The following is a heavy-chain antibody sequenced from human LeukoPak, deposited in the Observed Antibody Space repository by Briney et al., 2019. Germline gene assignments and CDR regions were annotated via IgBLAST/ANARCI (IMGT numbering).Heavy chain of an antibody. CDR2: INPNSGGT. V-gene: IGHV1-2*02. D-gene: IGHD3-3*01. CDR1: GYTFTGYY. J-gene: IGHJ5*02. Sequence: GASVKVSCKASGYTFTGYYMHWVRQAPGQGLEWMGWINPNSGGTNYAQKFQGRVTMTRDTSISTAYMELSRLRSDDPAVYYCARDRNRITIFGVVSTAFDPWGQGTLVTVSS. CDR3: ARDRNRITIFGVVSTAFDP.